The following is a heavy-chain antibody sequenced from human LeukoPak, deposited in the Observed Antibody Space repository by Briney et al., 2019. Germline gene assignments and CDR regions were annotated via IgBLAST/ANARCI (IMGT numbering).Heavy chain of an antibody. D-gene: IGHD6-6*01. CDR2: INHSGST. V-gene: IGHV4-34*01. CDR1: GGSFSGYY. CDR3: ARGHEYSSSYYFDY. J-gene: IGHJ4*02. Sequence: SETLSLTCAVYGGSFSGYYWSWIRQPPGKGLEWIGEINHSGSTNYTPSLKSRVTISVNTSKNQFSLKLSSVTAADTAVYYCARGHEYSSSYYFDYWGQGTLVTVSS.